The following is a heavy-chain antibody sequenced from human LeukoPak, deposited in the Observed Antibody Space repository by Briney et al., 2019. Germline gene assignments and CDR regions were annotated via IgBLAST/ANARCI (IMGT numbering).Heavy chain of an antibody. D-gene: IGHD1-26*01. V-gene: IGHV3-30*02. CDR1: GFTFTRSA. Sequence: GGSLRLSCAVSGFTFTRSAMHWVRQAPGKGLEWVAFIQYDGDNKYYADSVKGRFTISRDDSQNTLYLHMNSLTVEDTAVYYCAKRWDSTWSYFDLWGQGTLVTVSS. CDR2: IQYDGDNK. CDR3: AKRWDSTWSYFDL. J-gene: IGHJ4*02.